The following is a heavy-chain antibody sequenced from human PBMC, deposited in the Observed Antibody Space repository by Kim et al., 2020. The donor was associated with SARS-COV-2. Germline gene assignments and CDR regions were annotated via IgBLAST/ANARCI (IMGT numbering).Heavy chain of an antibody. CDR3: AKVEPSPEWSWFDP. J-gene: IGHJ5*02. V-gene: IGHV3-23*01. D-gene: IGHD3-3*01. Sequence: SVSGRFTISRDNPKHTLYLQMNSLRAEDTAVYYGAKVEPSPEWSWFDPWGQGTLVTVSS.